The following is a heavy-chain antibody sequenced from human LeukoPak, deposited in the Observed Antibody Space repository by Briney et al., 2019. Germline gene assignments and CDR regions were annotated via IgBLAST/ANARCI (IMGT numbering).Heavy chain of an antibody. CDR3: ARGSPYSSSWFNYYYYYMDV. V-gene: IGHV4-59*01. Sequence: PSETLSLTCTVSGGSISSYYWSWIRQPPGKGLEWIGYIYYSGSTNYNPSLKSRVTISVDTSKNQFSLKLSSVTAADTAVYYCARGSPYSSSWFNYYYYYMDVWGKGTTVTVSS. CDR1: GGSISSYY. D-gene: IGHD6-13*01. J-gene: IGHJ6*03. CDR2: IYYSGST.